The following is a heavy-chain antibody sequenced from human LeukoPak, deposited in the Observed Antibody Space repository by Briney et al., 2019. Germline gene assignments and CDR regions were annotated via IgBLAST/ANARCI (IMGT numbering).Heavy chain of an antibody. J-gene: IGHJ4*02. V-gene: IGHV1-2*02. D-gene: IGHD6-13*01. CDR3: ARQIGPISIAAAGVDY. CDR1: GYTFTGYY. Sequence: ASVKVSCKASGYTFTGYYMHWVRQAPGQGLEWMGWINPNSGGTNYAQKFQGRVTMTRDTSISTAYMELSRLRSDDTAVYYCARQIGPISIAAAGVDYWGQGTLVTVSS. CDR2: INPNSGGT.